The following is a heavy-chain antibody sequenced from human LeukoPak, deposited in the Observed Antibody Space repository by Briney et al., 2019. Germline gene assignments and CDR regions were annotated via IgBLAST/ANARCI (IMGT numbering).Heavy chain of an antibody. CDR3: ARGGIAVDRFDY. D-gene: IGHD6-19*01. V-gene: IGHV1-69*06. CDR1: GGTFSSCA. J-gene: IGHJ4*02. Sequence: GASVKVSCKASGGTFSSCAISWVRQAPGQGLEWMGGIIPIFGTANYAQKFQGRVTITADKSTSTAYMELSSLRSEDTAVYYCARGGIAVDRFDYWGQGTLVTVSS. CDR2: IIPIFGTA.